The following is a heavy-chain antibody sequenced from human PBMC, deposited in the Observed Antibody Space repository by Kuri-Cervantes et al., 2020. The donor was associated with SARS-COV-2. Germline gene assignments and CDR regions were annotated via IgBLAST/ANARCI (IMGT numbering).Heavy chain of an antibody. CDR3: ARAVGATTGDY. J-gene: IGHJ4*02. D-gene: IGHD1-26*01. V-gene: IGHV3-74*01. CDR2: INSDGSST. Sequence: ETLSLTCAASGFTFSSYWMHWVRQAPGKGLVWVSRINSDGSSTSYADSVKGRFTISRDNAKNTLYLQMNSLRAEDTAVYYCARAVGATTGDYWGQGTLVTVSS. CDR1: GFTFSSYW.